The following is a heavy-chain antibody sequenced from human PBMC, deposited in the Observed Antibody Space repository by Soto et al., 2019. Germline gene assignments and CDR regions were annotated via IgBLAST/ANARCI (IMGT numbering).Heavy chain of an antibody. J-gene: IGHJ4*02. V-gene: IGHV1-3*05. CDR2: INAGNGKT. D-gene: IGHD3-9*01. Sequence: QVQLVQYGAEEKKPGASVKVSCKASGFTFTDSAIHWVRQAPGQGLEWMGWINAGNGKTKYSQNFQGRFTITRDTSATTTYLDVSSLRSEDTAVYFCARGILPGYYFDYWGQGTLVTVSS. CDR3: ARGILPGYYFDY. CDR1: GFTFTDSA.